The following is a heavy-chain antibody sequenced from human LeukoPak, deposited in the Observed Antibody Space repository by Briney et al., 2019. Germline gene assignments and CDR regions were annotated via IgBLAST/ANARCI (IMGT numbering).Heavy chain of an antibody. D-gene: IGHD3-10*01. CDR3: ARDPGAPVRAFDI. J-gene: IGHJ3*02. CDR2: IIPIDGTA. Sequence: AASVKVSCKASRDTFTRCAFSWLRQAPGQGLEWMGGIIPIDGTATFAQKFQGRVTITADQSTSTAYMELSSLRSEDTAIYYCARDPGAPVRAFDIWGQGTLVTVSS. V-gene: IGHV1-69*13. CDR1: RDTFTRCA.